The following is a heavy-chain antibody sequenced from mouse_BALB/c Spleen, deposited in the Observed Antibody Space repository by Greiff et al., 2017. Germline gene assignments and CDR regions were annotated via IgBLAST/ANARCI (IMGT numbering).Heavy chain of an antibody. V-gene: IGHV5-9-4*01. CDR2: ISSGGSYT. CDR3: ARRAYYGAFAY. CDR1: GFTFSSYA. J-gene: IGHJ3*01. D-gene: IGHD2-10*01. Sequence: DVKLVESGGGLVKPGGSLKLSCAASGFTFSSYAMSWVRQSPEKRLEWVAEISSGGSYTYYPDTVTGRFTISRDNAKNTLYLEMSSLRSEDTAMYYCARRAYYGAFAYWGQGTLVTVSA.